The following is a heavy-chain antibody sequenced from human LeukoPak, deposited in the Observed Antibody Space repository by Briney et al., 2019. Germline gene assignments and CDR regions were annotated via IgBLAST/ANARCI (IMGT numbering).Heavy chain of an antibody. D-gene: IGHD1-26*01. V-gene: IGHV4-61*02. Sequence: SQTLSHTCTVSGGSISSGSYYWSWIRQPAGKGLEWIGRIYTSGSTNYNPSLKSRVTISVDTSKNQFSLKLSSVAAADTAVYYCARERVGSKVRSSYFDYWGQGTLVTVSS. CDR3: ARERVGSKVRSSYFDY. CDR1: GGSISSGSYY. J-gene: IGHJ4*02. CDR2: IYTSGST.